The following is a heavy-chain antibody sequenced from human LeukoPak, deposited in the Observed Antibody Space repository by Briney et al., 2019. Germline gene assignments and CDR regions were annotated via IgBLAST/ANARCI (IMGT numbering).Heavy chain of an antibody. CDR3: ARQSRGQWLVTGDYYYYYYMDV. J-gene: IGHJ6*03. CDR2: INHSGST. D-gene: IGHD6-19*01. V-gene: IGHV4-38-2*02. Sequence: PSETLSLTCTVSGYSISSGYYWSWIRQPPGKGLEWIGEINHSGSTNYNPSLKSRVTISVDTSKNQFSLKLSSVTAADTAVYYCARQSRGQWLVTGDYYYYYYMDVWGKGTTVTISS. CDR1: GYSISSGYY.